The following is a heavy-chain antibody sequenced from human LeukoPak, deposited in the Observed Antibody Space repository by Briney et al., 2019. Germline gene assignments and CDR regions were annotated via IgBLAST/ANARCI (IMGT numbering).Heavy chain of an antibody. V-gene: IGHV4-39*07. CDR1: GGSISSSSYY. Sequence: PSETLSLTCTVSGGSISSSSYYWGWIRQPPGKGLEWIGSIYYSGSTYYNPSLKSRVTISVDTSKNQFSLKLSSVTAADTAVYYCARGVGEYSYGYDYIDYWGQGTLVTVSS. D-gene: IGHD5-18*01. CDR3: ARGVGEYSYGYDYIDY. J-gene: IGHJ4*02. CDR2: IYYSGST.